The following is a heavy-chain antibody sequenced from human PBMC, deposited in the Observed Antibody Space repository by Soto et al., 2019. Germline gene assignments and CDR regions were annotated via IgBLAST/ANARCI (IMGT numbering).Heavy chain of an antibody. D-gene: IGHD3-22*01. CDR2: ISGTGSST. V-gene: IGHV3-23*01. J-gene: IGHJ4*02. CDR3: GKGDYDSSRSSTDY. CDR1: GFTFNNYA. Sequence: GGSLRLSCAASGFTFNNYAMNWVRQAPGKGLQWVSSISGTGSSTYYADYVKGRFTISRDNSKNTLFLQVNSLRADDTAVYDCGKGDYDSSRSSTDYWGQGTLVTVSS.